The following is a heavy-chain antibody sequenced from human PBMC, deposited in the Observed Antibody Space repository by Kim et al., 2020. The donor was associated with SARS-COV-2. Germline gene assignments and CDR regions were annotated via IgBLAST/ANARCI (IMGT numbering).Heavy chain of an antibody. V-gene: IGHV4-4*07. CDR2: IYASGST. Sequence: SETLSLTCSVSGVSIRGDCWSWIRQPAGKGLEWIGRIYASGSTNYNHSLRSRVTMSVDTSKNQFSLKLSSVTAADTALYYCARDFADYEGDYFDYWGQG. CDR1: GVSIRGDC. CDR3: ARDFADYEGDYFDY. J-gene: IGHJ4*02. D-gene: IGHD4-17*01.